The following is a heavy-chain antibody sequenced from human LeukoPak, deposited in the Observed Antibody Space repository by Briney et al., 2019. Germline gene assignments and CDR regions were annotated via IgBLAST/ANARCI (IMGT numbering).Heavy chain of an antibody. CDR2: ISAGGGST. CDR3: AKDGGYYTYGRRLPNWFDR. V-gene: IGHV3-23*01. Sequence: GGSLRLSCAASGFTFSSFAMSWVRQAPGKGLEWVSAISAGGGSTYYADSVRGRFTISRDNSKNTQYLQMNSLRAEDTALYYCAKDGGYYTYGRRLPNWFDRWGQGTLVTVSS. J-gene: IGHJ5*02. CDR1: GFTFSSFA. D-gene: IGHD5-18*01.